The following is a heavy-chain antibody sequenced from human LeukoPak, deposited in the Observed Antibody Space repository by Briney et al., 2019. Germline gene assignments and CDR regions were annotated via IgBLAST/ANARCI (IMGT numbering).Heavy chain of an antibody. V-gene: IGHV3-74*01. CDR1: GFTFSSYA. CDR3: VRVDGGY. Sequence: GRSLRLSCAASGFTFSSYAMHWVRQGPGKGLVWVSRINSDGSTTNYADSVKGRFTISRDNAKNTLYLQMNSLRAEDTAVYYCVRVDGGYWGQGTLVTVSS. CDR2: INSDGSTT. J-gene: IGHJ4*02. D-gene: IGHD3-16*01.